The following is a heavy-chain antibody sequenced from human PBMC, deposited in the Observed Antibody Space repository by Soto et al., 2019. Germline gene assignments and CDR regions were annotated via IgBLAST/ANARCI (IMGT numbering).Heavy chain of an antibody. D-gene: IGHD3-10*01. Sequence: PGGSLRLSCAASGFIFSTYVMTWVRQAPGKGLEWVSSVSVSGGITYYADSVKGRLTISRDNSKNMLYLQMNSLRAEDTAVYYCAKVTGGSGSDFWGQGTLVTVSS. CDR3: AKVTGGSGSDF. J-gene: IGHJ4*02. CDR1: GFIFSTYV. V-gene: IGHV3-23*01. CDR2: VSVSGGIT.